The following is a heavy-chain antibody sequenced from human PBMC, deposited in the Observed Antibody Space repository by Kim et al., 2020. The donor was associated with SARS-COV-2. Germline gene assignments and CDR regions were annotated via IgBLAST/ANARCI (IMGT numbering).Heavy chain of an antibody. CDR3: ARGGSGWYLRSYYYYGMDV. Sequence: SRVTISVDTSKNQFSLKLSSVTAADTAVYYCARGGSGWYLRSYYYYGMDVWGQGTTVTISS. V-gene: IGHV4-59*09. D-gene: IGHD6-19*01. J-gene: IGHJ6*02.